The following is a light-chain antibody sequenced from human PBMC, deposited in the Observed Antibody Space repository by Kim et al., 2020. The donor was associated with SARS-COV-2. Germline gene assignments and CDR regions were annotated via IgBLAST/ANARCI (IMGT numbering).Light chain of an antibody. Sequence: GSPGQSVTISCTGTDSDVGGYNYVSWYQQHPGKAPKLMIYEVSKRPSGVPDRFSGSKSGNTASLTVSGLQAEDEADYYCSSYAGKVFGTGTKVTVL. CDR1: DSDVGGYNY. J-gene: IGLJ1*01. CDR3: SSYAGKV. V-gene: IGLV2-8*01. CDR2: EVS.